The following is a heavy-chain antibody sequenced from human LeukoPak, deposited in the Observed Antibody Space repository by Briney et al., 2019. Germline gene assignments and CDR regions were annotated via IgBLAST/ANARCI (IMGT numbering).Heavy chain of an antibody. CDR2: INTGNGDT. Sequence: ASVKVSCKASGYTFTTYAIHWVRQAPGQRLEWLGWINTGNGDTRYSQTFQARVTITRDTSTSTVYMELSSLRSEDTAVYYCARVLRDGYNSDYWGQGTLVTVSS. CDR1: GYTFTTYA. V-gene: IGHV1-3*04. D-gene: IGHD5-24*01. CDR3: ARVLRDGYNSDY. J-gene: IGHJ4*02.